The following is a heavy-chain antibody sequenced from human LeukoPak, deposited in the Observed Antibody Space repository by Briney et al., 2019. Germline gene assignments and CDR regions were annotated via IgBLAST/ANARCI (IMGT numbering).Heavy chain of an antibody. Sequence: ASVKVSCKASGYTFTSYAMHWVRQAPGQRLEWMGWINAGNGNTKYSQRFKGRFTISRDNAKNSLFLQMDSLRSEDTAVYYCVKNSGWYRLDCWGQGTLVTVSS. CDR1: GYTFTSYA. J-gene: IGHJ4*02. CDR2: INAGNGNT. CDR3: VKNSGWYRLDC. D-gene: IGHD6-13*01. V-gene: IGHV1-3*01.